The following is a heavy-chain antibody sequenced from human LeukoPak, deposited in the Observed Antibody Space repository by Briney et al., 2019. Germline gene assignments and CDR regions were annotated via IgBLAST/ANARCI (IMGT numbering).Heavy chain of an antibody. CDR3: ARDLGVDY. CDR1: GFTFSSYS. CDR2: ISSSSSYI. V-gene: IGHV3-21*01. J-gene: IGHJ4*02. D-gene: IGHD3-10*01. Sequence: KAGGSLRLSCAASGFTFSSYSMNWVRQAPGKGLEWVSSISSSSSYIYYADSVKGRFTISRANAKNSLYLQMNSLRAEDTAVYSCARDLGVDYWGQGTLVTVSS.